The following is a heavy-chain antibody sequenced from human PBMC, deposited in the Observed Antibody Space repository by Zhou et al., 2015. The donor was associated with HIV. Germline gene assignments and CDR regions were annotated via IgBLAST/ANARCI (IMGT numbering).Heavy chain of an antibody. D-gene: IGHD5-24*01. CDR3: ARASRRDGYKSDGMDV. J-gene: IGHJ6*02. Sequence: QMQLVQSGPEVKKPGTSVKVSCKASGFTFTSSAVQWVRQARGQRLEWIGWIVVGSGNTNYAQKFQERVTITRDMSTSTAYMELSSLRSEDTAVYYCARASRRDGYKSDGMDVVGPRDHGHRLL. V-gene: IGHV1-58*01. CDR2: IVVGSGNT. CDR1: GFTFTSSA.